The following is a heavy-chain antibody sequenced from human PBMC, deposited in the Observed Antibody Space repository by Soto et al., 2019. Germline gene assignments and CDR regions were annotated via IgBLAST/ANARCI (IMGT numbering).Heavy chain of an antibody. V-gene: IGHV3-53*01. CDR3: ARDWNGDKYFDF. CDR1: GITATNGH. D-gene: IGHD1-1*01. CDR2: IYSDDNT. J-gene: IGHJ4*02. Sequence: LSLSCAASGITATNGHMSWVRQAPGKGLEWVSVIYSDDNTYYADSVKGRFTISRDTSKDTVYLQMNSLRADDTAVYYCARDWNGDKYFDFWDQGSLVTVSS.